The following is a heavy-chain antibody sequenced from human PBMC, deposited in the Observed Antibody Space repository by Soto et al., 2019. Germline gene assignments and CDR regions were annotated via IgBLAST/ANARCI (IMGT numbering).Heavy chain of an antibody. Sequence: PSETLSLTCTVSGGSISSSSYYWGWIRRPPGKGLEWIGSIYYSGSTYYNPSLKSRVTISVDTSKNQFSLKLSSVTAADTAVYYCARQNGGSSSWYFAYYYYGMDVWGQGTTVTVSS. CDR1: GGSISSSSYY. D-gene: IGHD6-13*01. V-gene: IGHV4-39*01. CDR3: ARQNGGSSSWYFAYYYYGMDV. J-gene: IGHJ6*02. CDR2: IYYSGST.